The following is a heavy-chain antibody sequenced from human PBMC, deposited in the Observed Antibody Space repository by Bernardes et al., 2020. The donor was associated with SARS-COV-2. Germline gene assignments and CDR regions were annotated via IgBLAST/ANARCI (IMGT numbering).Heavy chain of an antibody. D-gene: IGHD5-12*01. V-gene: IGHV3-74*01. CDR3: TRGPLSGYGSFGV. CDR1: GFTFSSYW. Sequence: GGSLRLSCAASGFTFSSYWMHWVRQVPGRGLVWLSRINGGGSSVNYADSVKGRFTISRDNAKNTLYLQMSSLSAEDTAVYYCTRGPLSGYGSFGVWGQGTLVTVSS. J-gene: IGHJ4*02. CDR2: INGGGSSV.